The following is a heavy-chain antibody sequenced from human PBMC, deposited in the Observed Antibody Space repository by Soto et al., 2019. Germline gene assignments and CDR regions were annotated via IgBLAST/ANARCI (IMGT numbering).Heavy chain of an antibody. D-gene: IGHD2-15*01. J-gene: IGHJ4*02. CDR3: ARSCSGGSCHSAY. Sequence: GASVKVSGKASGYTFTNYGINWVRQAPGQGLEWMGWISPFTGDTHYTQSLQGRITMTTDTSTSTAYMELRSLRSADTAVYYCARSCSGGSCHSAYWGQGTLVTVSS. CDR2: ISPFTGDT. CDR1: GYTFTNYG. V-gene: IGHV1-18*04.